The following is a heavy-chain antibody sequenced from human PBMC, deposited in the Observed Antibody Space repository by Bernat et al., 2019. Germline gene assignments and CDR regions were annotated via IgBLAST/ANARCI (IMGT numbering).Heavy chain of an antibody. Sequence: QVQLVESGGGLVKPGGSLRLSCAASGFTFSDYYMSWIRQAPGKGLEWVSYISSSSSSYTNYADSVKGRFTISRDNAKNSLYLQMNSLRAEDTAVYYWAREIGEWELLGNWFDPWGQGTLVTVSS. J-gene: IGHJ5*02. CDR2: ISSSSSSYT. CDR3: AREIGEWELLGNWFDP. CDR1: GFTFSDYY. D-gene: IGHD1-26*01. V-gene: IGHV3-11*05.